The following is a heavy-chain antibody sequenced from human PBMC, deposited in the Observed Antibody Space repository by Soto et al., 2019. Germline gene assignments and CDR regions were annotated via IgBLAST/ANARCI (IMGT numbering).Heavy chain of an antibody. CDR3: ARPRYDGSGTPFDY. CDR2: INSDVSSR. CDR1: GFTFSSYW. J-gene: IGHJ4*02. D-gene: IGHD3-22*01. V-gene: IGHV3-74*01. Sequence: EVQLVESGGGLVQPGGSLRLSCAASGFTFSSYWMHWVRQVPGKGLVRVSLINSDVSSRSYADSVKGRFTISRDNAKNTLYLQMNSLRAEDTAVYYCARPRYDGSGTPFDYWGQGTLVTVSS.